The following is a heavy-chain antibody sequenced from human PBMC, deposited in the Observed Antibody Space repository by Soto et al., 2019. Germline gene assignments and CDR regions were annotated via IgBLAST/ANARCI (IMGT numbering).Heavy chain of an antibody. V-gene: IGHV1-69*01. CDR1: GGTFSSYA. J-gene: IGHJ6*02. D-gene: IGHD5-12*01. CDR2: IIPIFGTA. CDR3: ARAPARYVDIVATSRGMDG. Sequence: VKVSCKASGGTFSSYAISCVRQAPGQGLEWMGGIIPIFGTANYAQKFQGRVAITADESTSTAYMELSSLRSEDTAVYYCARAPARYVDIVATSRGMDGWGQGTTVTVSS.